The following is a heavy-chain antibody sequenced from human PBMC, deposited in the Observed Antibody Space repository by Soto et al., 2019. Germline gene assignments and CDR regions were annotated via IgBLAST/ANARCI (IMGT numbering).Heavy chain of an antibody. CDR3: ARRGYSYGRLSAVEIDY. CDR1: GFTFSSYA. J-gene: IGHJ4*02. D-gene: IGHD5-18*01. V-gene: IGHV3-30-3*01. CDR2: ISYDGSNK. Sequence: GGSLRLSCAASGFTFSSYAMHWVRQAPGKGLEWVAVISYDGSNKYYADSVKGRFTISRDNSKNTLYLQMNSLRAEDTAVYYCARRGYSYGRLSAVEIDYWGQGTLVTVSS.